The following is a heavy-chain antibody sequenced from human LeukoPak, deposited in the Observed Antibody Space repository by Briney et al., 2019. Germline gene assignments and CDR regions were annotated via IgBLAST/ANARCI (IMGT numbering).Heavy chain of an antibody. CDR3: ARRGYHDSSGYDY. CDR2: ISGSSTDI. Sequence: GGSLRLSCAASGFTFRSYAMNWVRQAPGKGLEWVSSISGSSTDIYYVDSVKGRFTISRDNAKNSVFLQINNLRAEDTAIYYCARRGYHDSSGYDYWGQGTLVTVPS. D-gene: IGHD3-22*01. CDR1: GFTFRSYA. J-gene: IGHJ4*02. V-gene: IGHV3-21*06.